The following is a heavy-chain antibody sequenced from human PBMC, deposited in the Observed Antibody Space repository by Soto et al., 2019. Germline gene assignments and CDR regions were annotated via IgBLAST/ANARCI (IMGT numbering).Heavy chain of an antibody. Sequence: QVQLVQSGAEVKKPGASVKVSRKASGYTFTSYAMHWVRQAPGQRLEWMGWINAGNGNTKYSQKFQGRVTITRDTSASTAYMELSSLRSEDTAVYYCARTYGALYYFDYWGQGTLVTVSS. CDR2: INAGNGNT. CDR3: ARTYGALYYFDY. V-gene: IGHV1-3*01. J-gene: IGHJ4*02. CDR1: GYTFTSYA. D-gene: IGHD4-17*01.